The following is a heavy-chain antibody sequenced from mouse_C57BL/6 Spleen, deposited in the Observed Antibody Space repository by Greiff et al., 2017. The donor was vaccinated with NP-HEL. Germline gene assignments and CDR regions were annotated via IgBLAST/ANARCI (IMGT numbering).Heavy chain of an antibody. CDR1: GYTFTSYW. D-gene: IGHD2-3*01. CDR2: IHPSDSDT. CDR3: AISWLLRDYYAMDY. V-gene: IGHV1-74*01. J-gene: IGHJ4*01. Sequence: VQLQQPGAELVKPGASVKVSCKASGYTFTSYWMHWVKQRPGQGLEWIGRIHPSDSDTNYNQKFKGKATLTVDKSSSTAYMQLSSLTSEDSAIYNCAISWLLRDYYAMDYWGQGTSVTVSS.